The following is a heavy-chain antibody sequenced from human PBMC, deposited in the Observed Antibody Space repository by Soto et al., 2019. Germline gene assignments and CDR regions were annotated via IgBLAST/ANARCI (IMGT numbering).Heavy chain of an antibody. J-gene: IGHJ4*02. CDR2: ISSSSSYI. D-gene: IGHD6-13*01. CDR3: ARDGGPIIAARTYYFDY. V-gene: IGHV3-21*01. Sequence: GGSLRLSCAASGFTFSSYSMNWVRQAPGKGLEWVSSISSSSSYIYYADSVKGRFTISRDNAKNSLYLQMNSLRAEDTAVYYCARDGGPIIAARTYYFDYWGQGTLVTVSS. CDR1: GFTFSSYS.